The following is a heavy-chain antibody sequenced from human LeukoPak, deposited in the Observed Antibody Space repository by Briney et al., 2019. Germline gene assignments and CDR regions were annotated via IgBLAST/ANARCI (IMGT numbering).Heavy chain of an antibody. Sequence: GSLRLSCAASGFTFSSYAMSWVRQATGKGLEWGSTISGSGGSTYYADSVKGRFTISRDNSKNTLYLQMNSLRAEDTAVYYCANRQNGASAYYYYYYGMDVWGQGTTVTVSS. J-gene: IGHJ6*02. CDR2: ISGSGGST. V-gene: IGHV3-23*01. CDR3: ANRQNGASAYYYYYYGMDV. CDR1: GFTFSSYA. D-gene: IGHD3-10*01.